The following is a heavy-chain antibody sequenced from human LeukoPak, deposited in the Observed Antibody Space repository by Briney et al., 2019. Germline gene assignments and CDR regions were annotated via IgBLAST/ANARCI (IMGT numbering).Heavy chain of an antibody. CDR2: IYYSGST. Sequence: PGGSLRLSCAASGFTFSSYSMNWVRQPPGKGLEWIGSIYYSGSTYYNPSLKSRVTISVDTSKNQFSLKLSSVTAADTAVYYCASSSTSPRRGWFDPWGQGTLVTVSS. CDR3: ASSSTSPRRGWFDP. D-gene: IGHD2-2*01. V-gene: IGHV4-39*01. CDR1: GFTFSSYSMN. J-gene: IGHJ5*02.